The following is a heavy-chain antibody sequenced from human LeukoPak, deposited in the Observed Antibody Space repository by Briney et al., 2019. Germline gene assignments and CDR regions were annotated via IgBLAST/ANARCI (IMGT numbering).Heavy chain of an antibody. CDR2: IGRSGDT. V-gene: IGHV3-13*01. Sequence: GGSLRLSCAASGFTFSNSDMHWVRQATGKGLEWVSAIGRSGDTYYAASVKGRFTISRENAKNSLHLQMNSLSEGDTAVYYCSPYSSSSGVDYWGQGTLVTVSS. CDR3: SPYSSSSGVDY. CDR1: GFTFSNSD. D-gene: IGHD6-6*01. J-gene: IGHJ4*02.